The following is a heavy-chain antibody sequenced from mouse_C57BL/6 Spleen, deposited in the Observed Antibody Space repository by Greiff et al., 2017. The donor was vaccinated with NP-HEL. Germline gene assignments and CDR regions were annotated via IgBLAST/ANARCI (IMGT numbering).Heavy chain of an antibody. V-gene: IGHV1-61*01. CDR2: IYPSDSEN. Sequence: QVQLQQPGAELVRPGSSVKLSCKASGYTFTSYWMDWVKQRPGQGLEWIGNIYPSDSENHYNQKFKDKATLTVDKYSSTAYMQLSSLTSEDSAVYYCARKGLKGFAYWGQGTLVTVSA. D-gene: IGHD1-3*01. CDR1: GYTFTSYW. CDR3: ARKGLKGFAY. J-gene: IGHJ3*01.